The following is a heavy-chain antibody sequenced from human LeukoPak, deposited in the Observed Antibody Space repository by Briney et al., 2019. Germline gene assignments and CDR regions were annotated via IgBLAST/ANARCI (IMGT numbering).Heavy chain of an antibody. CDR1: GGSISSGDYY. Sequence: SETLSLTCTVSGGSISSGDYYWSWIRQHPGKGLEWIGYIHYSGTTSYNPSLKSRLTVSVDTSKNQFSLILTSVTAADTAVYYCARDQAYTVTTYKWFDPWGQGTLVTVSS. D-gene: IGHD4-17*01. CDR2: IHYSGTT. CDR3: ARDQAYTVTTYKWFDP. J-gene: IGHJ5*02. V-gene: IGHV4-31*03.